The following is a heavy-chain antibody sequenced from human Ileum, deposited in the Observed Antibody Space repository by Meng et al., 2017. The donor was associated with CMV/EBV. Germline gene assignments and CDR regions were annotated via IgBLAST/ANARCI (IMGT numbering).Heavy chain of an antibody. Sequence: GESLKISCKGSGYSFTTYWIAWVRQMPGKGLEWMGLFYPGDSGTRYSPSFQGQATISADKSIATAYLQWSSLRASDTAMYYCARVRAASRPGTYGVDVWGQGTTVTVSS. CDR1: GYSFTTYW. CDR2: FYPGDSGT. V-gene: IGHV5-51*01. J-gene: IGHJ6*02. CDR3: ARVRAASRPGTYGVDV. D-gene: IGHD1-14*01.